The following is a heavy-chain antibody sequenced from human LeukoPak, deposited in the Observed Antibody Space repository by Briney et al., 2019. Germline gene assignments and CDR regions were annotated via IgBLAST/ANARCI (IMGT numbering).Heavy chain of an antibody. CDR2: TYYRSKWYN. J-gene: IGHJ4*02. Sequence: SQTLSLTCAISGDSVSSNSAAWNWIRQSPSRGLEWLGRTYYRSKWYNDYAVSVKSQITINPDTSKNQFSLQLNSVTPEDTAVYYCARGGDTAMVRTNYYFDYWGQETLVTVSS. CDR1: GDSVSSNSAA. D-gene: IGHD5-18*01. CDR3: ARGGDTAMVRTNYYFDY. V-gene: IGHV6-1*01.